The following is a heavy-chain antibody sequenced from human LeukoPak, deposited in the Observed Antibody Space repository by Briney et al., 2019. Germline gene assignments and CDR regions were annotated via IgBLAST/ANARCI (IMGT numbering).Heavy chain of an antibody. CDR2: CHYSGNI. Sequence: SGTLSLTCTISGGSISSNYWSWIRQPPGKGLEWIGYCHYSGNINYNPSLKSRATISVDMSNNQFSLPLNSAAAADTAEYYCARSASSTSRSAFDIWGQGTRVTASS. CDR3: ARSASSTSRSAFDI. V-gene: IGHV4-59*13. J-gene: IGHJ3*02. CDR1: GGSISSNY.